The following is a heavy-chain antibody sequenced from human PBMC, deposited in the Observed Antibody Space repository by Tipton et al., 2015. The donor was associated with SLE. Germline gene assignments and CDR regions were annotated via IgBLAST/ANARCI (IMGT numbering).Heavy chain of an antibody. V-gene: IGHV4-39*07. CDR1: GGSISSSSHY. Sequence: TLSLTCTVSGGSISSSSHYWGWIRQPPGKGLEWIGSIYYGGSTYYNPSLKSRVTISVDTSKNQFSLKLSSVTAADTAVYYCARAAHSSGLWYFDLWGRGTLVTVSS. CDR3: ARAAHSSGLWYFDL. J-gene: IGHJ2*01. D-gene: IGHD3-22*01. CDR2: IYYGGST.